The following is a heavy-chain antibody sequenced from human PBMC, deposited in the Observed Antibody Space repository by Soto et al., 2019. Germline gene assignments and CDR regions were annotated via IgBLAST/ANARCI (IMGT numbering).Heavy chain of an antibody. V-gene: IGHV1-18*01. D-gene: IGHD5-12*01. Sequence: QVVLEQSGAEVKKPGASVKVSCRASGYTFTNYNIGWVRLAPGQGLQWMGGITGYNGNTNYAQKFRGRVTMAIDTSTSTAYMELRSLRSDDTAVYYCARVGNGGYGREAYYDYWGHGTLVTVSS. CDR1: GYTFTNYN. CDR3: ARVGNGGYGREAYYDY. CDR2: ITGYNGNT. J-gene: IGHJ4*01.